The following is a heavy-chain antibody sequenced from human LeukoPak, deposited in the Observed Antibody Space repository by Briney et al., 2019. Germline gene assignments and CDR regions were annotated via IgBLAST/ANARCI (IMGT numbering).Heavy chain of an antibody. J-gene: IGHJ4*02. D-gene: IGHD5-24*01. CDR2: IYYSGST. V-gene: IGHV4-39*01. CDR1: GGFISSSSYY. Sequence: SETLSLTCTVSGGFISSSSYYWGWIRQPPGKGLEWIGSIYYSGSTYYNPSLKSRVTISVDTSKNQFSLKLSSVTAADTAVYYCARHCGYKSPHCGDFDYWGQGTLVTVSS. CDR3: ARHCGYKSPHCGDFDY.